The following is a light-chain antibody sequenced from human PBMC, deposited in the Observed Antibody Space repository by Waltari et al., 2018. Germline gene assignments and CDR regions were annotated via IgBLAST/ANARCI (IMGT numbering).Light chain of an antibody. CDR3: LSAYSGGSQGV. Sequence: SYELTQPPSVSVSPGQTAKIPCSGDALPKQYTYWYQQKPGQAPLLVIYKDTERPSGIPERFSGSSSGTTVTLTNSGVQAEDEADYYCLSAYSGGSQGVFGGGTKLTVL. CDR1: ALPKQY. CDR2: KDT. J-gene: IGLJ2*01. V-gene: IGLV3-25*03.